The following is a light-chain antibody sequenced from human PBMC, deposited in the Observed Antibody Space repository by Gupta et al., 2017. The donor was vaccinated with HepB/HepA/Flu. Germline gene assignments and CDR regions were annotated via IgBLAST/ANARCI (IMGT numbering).Light chain of an antibody. J-gene: IGLJ2*01. CDR2: GKN. Sequence: SSALTQDPAVSVALGQTVRITCPGDSLRSYYASWYQQKPGQAPVLVIYGKNNRPSGIPDRFSGSSSGNTASLTITGAQAEDEADYYCNSRDSSGNHHVVFGGGTKLTVL. CDR3: NSRDSSGNHHVV. CDR1: SLRSYY. V-gene: IGLV3-19*01.